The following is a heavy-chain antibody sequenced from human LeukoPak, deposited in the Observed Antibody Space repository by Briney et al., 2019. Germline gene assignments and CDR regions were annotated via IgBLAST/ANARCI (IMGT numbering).Heavy chain of an antibody. V-gene: IGHV3-23*01. J-gene: IGHJ4*02. D-gene: IGHD3/OR15-3a*01. Sequence: PGGSLRLSCAASGFTFSSYAMSWVRQAPGKGLEWVSTLSGSGGSTYYADSVKGRFTISRDNSKNTLFLQMNSLRAEDTAVYYCAKDGEFLTGYYTGLVDYWGQGTLVTVSS. CDR2: LSGSGGST. CDR1: GFTFSSYA. CDR3: AKDGEFLTGYYTGLVDY.